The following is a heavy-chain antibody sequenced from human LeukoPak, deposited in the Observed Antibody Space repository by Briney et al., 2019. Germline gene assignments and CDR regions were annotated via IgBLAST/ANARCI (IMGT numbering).Heavy chain of an antibody. CDR3: ARTGGRDGYGFDY. CDR2: VRYDGSNK. Sequence: GTSLRLSCAASGFTFSSHGMHRVRQTPGKGLEWVAAVRYDGSNKYYADSVKGRLTISRDNSKNTLYLQMNSLRAEDTAVYYCARTGGRDGYGFDYWGQGTLVTVSP. J-gene: IGHJ4*02. V-gene: IGHV3-33*01. CDR1: GFTFSSHG. D-gene: IGHD5-24*01.